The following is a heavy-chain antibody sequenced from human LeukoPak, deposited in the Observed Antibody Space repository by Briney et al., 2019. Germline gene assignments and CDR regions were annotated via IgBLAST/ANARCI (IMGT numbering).Heavy chain of an antibody. Sequence: GGSLRLSCAASGFSVSHHYMSWVRQAPGKGLEWVSVIYGGGNTFYADSVKGRFTISRDNSKNTLFLQMNSVRAEDTAVYYCARGPLVSSGWYDYYFDYWGQGTLVTVSS. CDR1: GFSVSHHY. CDR2: IYGGGNT. D-gene: IGHD6-19*01. CDR3: ARGPLVSSGWYDYYFDY. V-gene: IGHV3-53*01. J-gene: IGHJ4*02.